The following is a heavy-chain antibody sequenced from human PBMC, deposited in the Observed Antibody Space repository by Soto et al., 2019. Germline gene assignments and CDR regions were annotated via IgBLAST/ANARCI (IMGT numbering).Heavy chain of an antibody. V-gene: IGHV4-4*02. CDR2: IHHSGDT. CDR1: GASISSTHW. Sequence: QVQLQESGPGLVRPSGTLSLTCAVSGASISSTHWWTWVRQPPGKGLEWVGEIHHSGDTNYNPSLKSRVTISVDNTKNQFSLTLNSVTAADTAVYYCARDPDNSGLNFDDWGQGTLVTVSS. CDR3: ARDPDNSGLNFDD. J-gene: IGHJ4*02. D-gene: IGHD6-19*01.